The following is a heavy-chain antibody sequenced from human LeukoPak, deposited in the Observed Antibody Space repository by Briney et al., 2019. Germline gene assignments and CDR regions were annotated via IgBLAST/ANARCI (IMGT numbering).Heavy chain of an antibody. CDR1: GYSISSSNW. CDR3: ARTALDTTTYFHY. Sequence: LETLSLTCAVSGYSISSSNWWGWIRQHPGKGLEWIGYIFYSGSTYYNPSLKSRVSISIDTSKNQISLKLNSVAAVDTAVYYCARTALDTTTYFHYWGQGTLVTVSA. V-gene: IGHV4-28*01. CDR2: IFYSGST. J-gene: IGHJ4*02. D-gene: IGHD5-18*01.